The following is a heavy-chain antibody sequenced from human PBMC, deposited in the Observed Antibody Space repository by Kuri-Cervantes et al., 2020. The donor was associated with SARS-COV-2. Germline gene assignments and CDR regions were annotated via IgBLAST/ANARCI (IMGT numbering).Heavy chain of an antibody. CDR1: GYTLTELS. V-gene: IGHV1-24*01. CDR2: FDPEDGET. J-gene: IGHJ5*02. CDR3: ATSCVLPAGAGPIFGVVIDGCNWFDP. D-gene: IGHD3-3*01. Sequence: ASVKVSCKVCGYTLTELSMHWVRQAPGKGLEWMGGFDPEDGETIYAQKFQGRVTMTEDTSTDTAYMELSSLRSEDTAVYYCATSCVLPAGAGPIFGVVIDGCNWFDPWGQGTLVTVSS.